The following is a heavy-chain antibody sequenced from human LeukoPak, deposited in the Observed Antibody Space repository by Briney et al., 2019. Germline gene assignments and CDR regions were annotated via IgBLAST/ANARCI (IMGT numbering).Heavy chain of an antibody. CDR3: AREIREYNYDSSGYYPDY. CDR1: GFTFSNYA. CDR2: ISYDGSNK. D-gene: IGHD3-22*01. Sequence: GGSLRLSCAASGFTFSNYAMHWVRQAPGKGLEWVAVISYDGSNKYYADSVKGRFTISRDNSKNTLYLQMNSLRAEDTAVYYCAREIREYNYDSSGYYPDYWGQGTLVTASS. J-gene: IGHJ4*02. V-gene: IGHV3-30*04.